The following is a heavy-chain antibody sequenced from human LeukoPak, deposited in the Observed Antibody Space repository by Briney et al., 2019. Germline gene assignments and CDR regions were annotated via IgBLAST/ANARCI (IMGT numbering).Heavy chain of an antibody. J-gene: IGHJ4*02. V-gene: IGHV1-69*05. Sequence: GASVKVSCKASGGTFSSNAISWVRQAPGQGLEWMGGIIPIFGTANYAQKFQGRVTITTDESTSTAYMELSSLRSEDTAVYYCARGLGYGYSSSWYYFDYWGQGTLVTVSS. CDR1: GGTFSSNA. D-gene: IGHD6-13*01. CDR2: IIPIFGTA. CDR3: ARGLGYGYSSSWYYFDY.